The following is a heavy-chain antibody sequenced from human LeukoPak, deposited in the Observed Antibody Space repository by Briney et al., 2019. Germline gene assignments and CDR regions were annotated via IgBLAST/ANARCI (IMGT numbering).Heavy chain of an antibody. CDR2: ISSSGGST. J-gene: IGHJ4*02. V-gene: IGHV3-23*01. D-gene: IGHD3-3*01. CDR1: GFTFSSYA. Sequence: GGSLTLSCAASGFTFSSYAMSWVRQAPGKGLEWVSAISSSGGSTYYADSVKGRFTISRDNSKNTLYLQMNSLRAEDTAVYYCAKDFWPHLFDYWGQGTLVTVSS. CDR3: AKDFWPHLFDY.